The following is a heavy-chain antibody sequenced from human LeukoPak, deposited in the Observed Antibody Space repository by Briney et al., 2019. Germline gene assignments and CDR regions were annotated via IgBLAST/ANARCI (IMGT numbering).Heavy chain of an antibody. D-gene: IGHD3-10*01. CDR3: ARSSYYYAADPFDI. J-gene: IGHJ3*02. Sequence: KPSETLSLTCTVSGGSINSYYWSWIRQPPGKGLEWIGYIYYSGSTNYNPSLKSRVTILVDTSKNKFSLKLSSLTATDTAVYYCARSSYYYAADPFDIWGQGTLVTVSS. CDR2: IYYSGST. CDR1: GGSINSYY. V-gene: IGHV4-59*01.